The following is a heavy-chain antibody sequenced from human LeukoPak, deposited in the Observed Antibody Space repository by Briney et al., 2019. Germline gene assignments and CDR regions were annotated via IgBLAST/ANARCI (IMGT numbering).Heavy chain of an antibody. V-gene: IGHV4-59*01. CDR2: IYYSGNT. Sequence: SETLSLTCTVSGGSISSYYWSWIRQPAGKGLEWIGYIYYSGNTNYNPSLKSRVTISVDTSKNQFSLKLSSVTAADTAVYYCARESQYDAFDIWGQGTMVTVSS. J-gene: IGHJ3*02. CDR1: GGSISSYY. CDR3: ARESQYDAFDI.